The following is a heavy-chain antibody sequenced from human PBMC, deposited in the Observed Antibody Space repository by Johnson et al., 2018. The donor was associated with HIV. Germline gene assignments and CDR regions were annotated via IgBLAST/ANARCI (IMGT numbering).Heavy chain of an antibody. CDR3: ARGTITLIRGVIGFDI. Sequence: VQLVESGGGLIQPGGSLRLSCAASGFTVSSNYMSWVRQAPAKGLAWVSVISSGDRAFYGDSVKGRFTISRDNSKNTLNLQMNTLRAEDTAVYYCARGTITLIRGVIGFDIWGQGTMVTVSS. D-gene: IGHD3-10*01. V-gene: IGHV3-53*01. CDR2: ISSGDRA. CDR1: GFTVSSNY. J-gene: IGHJ3*02.